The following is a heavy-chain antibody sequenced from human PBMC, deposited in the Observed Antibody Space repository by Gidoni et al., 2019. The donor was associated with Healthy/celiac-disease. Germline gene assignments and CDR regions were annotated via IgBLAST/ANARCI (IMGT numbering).Heavy chain of an antibody. CDR1: GFTSSSYG. Sequence: QVQLVESGGGVVQPGRSLRLSCAASGFTSSSYGMPWVRQAPSKGREWVAVISYDGSNKYYADSVKGRFTISRDNSKNTLYLQMNSLRAEDTAVYYCAKVNYDFWSGYYLPPLYYFDYWGQGTLVTVSS. J-gene: IGHJ4*02. CDR3: AKVNYDFWSGYYLPPLYYFDY. CDR2: ISYDGSNK. D-gene: IGHD3-3*01. V-gene: IGHV3-30*18.